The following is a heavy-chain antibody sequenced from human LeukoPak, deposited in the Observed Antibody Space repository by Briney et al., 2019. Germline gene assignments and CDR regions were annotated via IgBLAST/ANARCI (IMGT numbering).Heavy chain of an antibody. D-gene: IGHD6-13*01. Sequence: SETLSLTCTVSGGSISSSSYYWGWIRQSPGKGLEWIGSIYYRGSTHYNPSLKSRVTISVDTSKNQFSLRLSSVTAADTAVYYCARVVAAAGNNWFDPWGQGTLVTVSS. V-gene: IGHV4-39*07. CDR2: IYYRGST. CDR3: ARVVAAAGNNWFDP. CDR1: GGSISSSSYY. J-gene: IGHJ5*02.